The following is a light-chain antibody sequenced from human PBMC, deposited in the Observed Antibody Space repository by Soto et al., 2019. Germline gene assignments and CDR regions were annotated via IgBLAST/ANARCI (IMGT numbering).Light chain of an antibody. Sequence: QSALTQPASVSGSPGQSITISCTGTSSDVGGYNYVSWYQQHPGKAPKFLIYEVSNRPSGVSNRFSGSKSGNTASLTISGIQAEDEADYYCTSYTSSSVVVFGGGTKLTVL. J-gene: IGLJ2*01. CDR3: TSYTSSSVVV. CDR1: SSDVGGYNY. CDR2: EVS. V-gene: IGLV2-14*01.